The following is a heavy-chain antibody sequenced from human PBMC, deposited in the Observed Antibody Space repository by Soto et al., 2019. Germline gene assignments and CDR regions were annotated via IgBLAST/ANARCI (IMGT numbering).Heavy chain of an antibody. Sequence: SETLSLTCFVSGGSVTSHHWSWIRQFPGQGLEWIAYTSYTGNTNYNPSLQSRVTMSADTSKNQLSLRLSSVTAADTAVYYCARDRKQNGDYLPDYYYGMDVWGQGTTVTVSS. V-gene: IGHV4-59*02. CDR3: ARDRKQNGDYLPDYYYGMDV. J-gene: IGHJ6*02. D-gene: IGHD4-17*01. CDR1: GGSVTSHH. CDR2: TSYTGNT.